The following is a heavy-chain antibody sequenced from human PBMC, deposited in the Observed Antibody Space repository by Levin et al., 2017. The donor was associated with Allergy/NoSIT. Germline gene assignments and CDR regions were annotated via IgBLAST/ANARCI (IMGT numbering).Heavy chain of an antibody. CDR3: AHPGDIVVVVAATRKAFDI. J-gene: IGHJ3*02. CDR1: GFTFSSYA. V-gene: IGHV3-23*01. Sequence: GESLKISCAASGFTFSSYAMSWVRQAPGKGLEWVSAISGSGGSTYYADSVKGRFTISRDNSKNTLYLQMNSLRAEDTAVYYCAHPGDIVVVVAATRKAFDIWGQGTMVTVSS. D-gene: IGHD2-15*01. CDR2: ISGSGGST.